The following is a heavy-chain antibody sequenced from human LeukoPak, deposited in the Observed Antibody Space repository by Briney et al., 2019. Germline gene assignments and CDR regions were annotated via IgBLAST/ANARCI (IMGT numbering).Heavy chain of an antibody. CDR2: IHHSGST. Sequence: SETLSLTCTVSGGSISSGNYYWSWIRQHPGKGLEWIGYIHHSGSTYYNPSLKSRVIISVDTSKNQFSLKLNSVTAADTAVYYCASYGSGSYRFDPWGQGTLVTVSS. CDR3: ASYGSGSYRFDP. CDR1: GGSISSGNYY. J-gene: IGHJ5*02. D-gene: IGHD3-10*01. V-gene: IGHV4-31*03.